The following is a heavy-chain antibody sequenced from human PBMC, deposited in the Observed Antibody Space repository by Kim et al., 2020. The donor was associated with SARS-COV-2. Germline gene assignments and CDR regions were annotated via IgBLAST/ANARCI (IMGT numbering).Heavy chain of an antibody. CDR2: ISGNGDST. CDR1: GLTFNTYA. CDR3: AKRYCTKDVCPGGDYFNY. J-gene: IGHJ4*02. V-gene: IGHV3-23*01. D-gene: IGHD2-8*01. Sequence: GGSLRLSCAASGLTFNTYAMSWVRQAPGKGLEWVSAISGNGDSTYYADSVKGRFTISRDNSKNTLYLQMNSLSAEDTATYYCAKRYCTKDVCPGGDYFNYWGQGTLVIVSS.